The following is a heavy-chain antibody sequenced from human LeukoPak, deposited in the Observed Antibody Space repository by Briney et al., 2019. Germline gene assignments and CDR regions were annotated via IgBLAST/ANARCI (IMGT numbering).Heavy chain of an antibody. D-gene: IGHD3-22*01. CDR1: GYTFTSYG. V-gene: IGHV1-18*01. CDR2: INPYNGNT. CDR3: ARGPARAYDSGCYLGY. Sequence: ASVTVSCKASGYTFTSYGISWVRQAPGQGLEWMGWINPYNGNTNYAQKLQGRVTRTTDTSTSTTYMELSRLRSDDTAVHYFARGPARAYDSGCYLGYWGQGRLVTVSS. J-gene: IGHJ4*02.